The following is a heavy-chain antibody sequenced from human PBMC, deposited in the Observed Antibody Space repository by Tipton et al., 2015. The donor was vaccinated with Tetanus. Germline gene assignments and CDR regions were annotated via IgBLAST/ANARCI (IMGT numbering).Heavy chain of an antibody. Sequence: SLRLSCAASGFTFDDYAMHWVRQAPGKGLEWVSGISWNSGSIGYADSVKGRFTISRDNAKNSLYLQMNSLRAEDTALYYCAKDRAVAGTSAFDIWGQGTMVTVSS. D-gene: IGHD6-19*01. CDR3: AKDRAVAGTSAFDI. CDR2: ISWNSGSI. J-gene: IGHJ3*02. CDR1: GFTFDDYA. V-gene: IGHV3-9*01.